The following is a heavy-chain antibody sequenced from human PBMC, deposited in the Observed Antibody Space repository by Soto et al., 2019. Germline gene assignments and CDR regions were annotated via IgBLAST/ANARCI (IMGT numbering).Heavy chain of an antibody. CDR1: GGSFSGYY. CDR2: INHSGST. Sequence: SETLSLTCAVYGGSFSGYYWSWIRQPPGKGLEWIGEINHSGSTNYNPSLKSRVPISVDTSKNQFSLKLSSVTAADTAVYYCARLEWLLFSRRRKFDPWGQGTLVTVSS. D-gene: IGHD3-3*01. CDR3: ARLEWLLFSRRRKFDP. V-gene: IGHV4-34*01. J-gene: IGHJ5*02.